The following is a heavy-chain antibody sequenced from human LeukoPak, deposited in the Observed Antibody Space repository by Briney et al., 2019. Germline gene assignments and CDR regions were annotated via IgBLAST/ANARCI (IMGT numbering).Heavy chain of an antibody. Sequence: SGPALVKPTQTLTLTCTFSGFSLSTSGMRVSWIRQPPGKALEWLARIDWDDDKFYSTSLKTRLTISKDTSKNQVVLTMTNMDPVDTATYYCARAQGSAFDYWGQGTLVTVSS. CDR2: IDWDDDK. CDR3: ARAQGSAFDY. D-gene: IGHD6-13*01. V-gene: IGHV2-70*04. J-gene: IGHJ4*02. CDR1: GFSLSTSGMR.